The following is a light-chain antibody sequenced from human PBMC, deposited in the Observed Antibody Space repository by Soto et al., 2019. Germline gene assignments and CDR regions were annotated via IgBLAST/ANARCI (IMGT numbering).Light chain of an antibody. J-gene: IGKJ1*01. V-gene: IGKV1-5*01. CDR2: DAC. CDR3: QQYNSYSRGT. CDR1: QGISTW. Sequence: EIQMTPAPCSELASVGERDTITCRASQGISTWLAWYQQKPGKAPKLLIYDACSLQSGVSLRCSGSGAGPEFTFTITRLQPDYFATSYCQQYNSYSRGTFGQGTKVDIK.